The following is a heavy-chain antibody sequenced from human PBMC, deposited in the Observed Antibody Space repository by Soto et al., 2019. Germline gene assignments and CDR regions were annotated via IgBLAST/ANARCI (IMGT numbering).Heavy chain of an antibody. CDR2: VSPPFRTS. CDR1: GVSFNNNG. Sequence: QVQLVQSGAEVKKPGSSVKVSCKTSGVSFNNNGIGWVRQAPGHGLEWMGGVSPPFRTSNYARKFQGRISITADASTGTVNMELSSLTSEDTAQYYCARVLYYGSGSYSLYGMDVWGQGTTVTGSS. CDR3: ARVLYYGSGSYSLYGMDV. J-gene: IGHJ6*02. D-gene: IGHD3-10*01. V-gene: IGHV1-69*01.